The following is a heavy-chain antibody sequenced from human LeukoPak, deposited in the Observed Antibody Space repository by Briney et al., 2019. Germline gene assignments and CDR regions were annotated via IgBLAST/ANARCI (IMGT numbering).Heavy chain of an antibody. Sequence: GGSLRLSCAASGFTFSSYSMNWVRQAPGKGLEWVSSISSSSSYIYYADSVKGRFTISRDYAKNSLYLQMNSLRAEDTAVYYCARALGQLLSLDFGYWSQGTLVTVSS. D-gene: IGHD2-2*01. CDR2: ISSSSSYI. J-gene: IGHJ4*02. CDR3: ARALGQLLSLDFGY. V-gene: IGHV3-21*01. CDR1: GFTFSSYS.